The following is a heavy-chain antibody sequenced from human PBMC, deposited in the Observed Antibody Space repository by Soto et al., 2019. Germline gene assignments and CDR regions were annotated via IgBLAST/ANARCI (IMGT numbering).Heavy chain of an antibody. CDR1: GYTFTNYA. V-gene: IGHV1-3*01. D-gene: IGHD2-2*01. CDR3: ARACFCSTTSCSGAFDS. CDR2: INAGNGNT. J-gene: IGHJ3*02. Sequence: QVQLVQSGAEVKKPGASVKVSCKASGYTFTNYAMHWVRQAPGQRPEWMGWINAGNGNTKFSQRFQGRVTITRDTSANIAYMELRSLASDETAVYYCARACFCSTTSCSGAFDSWGQGTIVTVSS.